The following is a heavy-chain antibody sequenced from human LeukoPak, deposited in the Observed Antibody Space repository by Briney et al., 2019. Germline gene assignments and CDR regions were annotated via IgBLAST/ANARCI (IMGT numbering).Heavy chain of an antibody. J-gene: IGHJ4*02. D-gene: IGHD1-26*01. V-gene: IGHV1-2*02. CDR1: GYTFTGYY. CDR2: INPNSGGT. Sequence: ASVKVSCKASGYTFTGYYMHGVRQAPGQGLEWMGWINPNSGGTNYAQKFQGRVTMTRDTSISTAYMDLGRLRSDDTAVYYCARGSIVGATFDYFDYWGQGTLVTVSS. CDR3: ARGSIVGATFDYFDY.